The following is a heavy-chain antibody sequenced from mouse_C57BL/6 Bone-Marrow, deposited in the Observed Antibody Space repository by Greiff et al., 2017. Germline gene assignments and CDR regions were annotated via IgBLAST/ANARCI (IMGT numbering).Heavy chain of an antibody. CDR1: GFTFSDYG. V-gene: IGHV5-17*01. CDR3: ARPPITTVVVPYFDY. CDR2: ISSGSSTI. D-gene: IGHD1-1*01. J-gene: IGHJ2*01. Sequence: EVQRVESGGGLVKPGGSLKLSCAASGFTFSDYGMHWVRQAPEKGLEWVAYISSGSSTIYYADTVKGRFTISRDNAKNTLFLQMTSLRSEDTAMYYCARPPITTVVVPYFDYWGQGTTLTVSS.